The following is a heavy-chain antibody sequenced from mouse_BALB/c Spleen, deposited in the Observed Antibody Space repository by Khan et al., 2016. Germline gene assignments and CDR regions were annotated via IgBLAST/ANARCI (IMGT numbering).Heavy chain of an antibody. D-gene: IGHD2-2*01. CDR1: GYSIISGYS. V-gene: IGHV3-1*02. J-gene: IGHJ2*01. CDR2: IHYSGST. Sequence: EVQLQESGPDLVKPSQSLSLTCTVAGYSIISGYSCHWIRQFPGNRLEWMAYIHYSGSTNCNPSLKSRISLTRDTSKNRFILKLNSVTTEDTAIHYCVGVTTGDYFDYWGPGTTLTVSS. CDR3: VGVTTGDYFDY.